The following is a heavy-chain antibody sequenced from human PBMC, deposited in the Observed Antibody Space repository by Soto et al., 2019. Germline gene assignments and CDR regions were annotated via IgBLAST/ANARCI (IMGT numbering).Heavy chain of an antibody. CDR1: GFTFITYA. J-gene: IGHJ1*01. V-gene: IGHV3-33*08. Sequence: GGSLRLSCSASGFTFITYAMHWVRQAPGKGLEWVAVIWYDGSDKYYGDSVKGRFTISRDNSKNTLYLEMKSLRAEDTAVYYCARDRESYSSSWSYFQHWGQGTVVTVSS. CDR3: ARDRESYSSSWSYFQH. D-gene: IGHD6-13*01. CDR2: IWYDGSDK.